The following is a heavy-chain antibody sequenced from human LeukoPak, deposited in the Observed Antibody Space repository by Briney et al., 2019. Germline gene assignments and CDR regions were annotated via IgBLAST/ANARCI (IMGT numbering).Heavy chain of an antibody. J-gene: IGHJ5*02. CDR3: AKDRGWCLKSNWFDP. V-gene: IGHV3-23*01. Sequence: GGSLRLSCAASGFTFSSYAMSWVRQAPGKGLEWVSAISGSGGSTYYADSVKGRFTISRDNSKNTLYLQMNSLRAEDTAVYYCAKDRGWCLKSNWFDPWGQGTLVTVSS. CDR1: GFTFSSYA. CDR2: ISGSGGST. D-gene: IGHD6-19*01.